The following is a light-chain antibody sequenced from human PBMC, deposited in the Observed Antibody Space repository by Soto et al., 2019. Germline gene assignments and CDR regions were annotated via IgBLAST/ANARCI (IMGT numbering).Light chain of an antibody. V-gene: IGKV3-11*01. Sequence: EVVMTQSPAILSLSPGARAPLSCRASQSVSSFLAWYQQKPGQAPRLLIYDASNKATGIPARFSGSGSGTDFTLTINSLEPEDFAVYYCQQRSNWPLTFGGGTKVDNK. CDR1: QSVSSF. CDR3: QQRSNWPLT. CDR2: DAS. J-gene: IGKJ4*01.